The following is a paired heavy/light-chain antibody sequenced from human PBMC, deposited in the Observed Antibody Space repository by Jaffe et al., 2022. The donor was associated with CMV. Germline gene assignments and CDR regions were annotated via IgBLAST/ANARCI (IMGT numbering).Light chain of an antibody. V-gene: IGKV3-20*01. J-gene: IGKJ1*01. CDR2: GAS. Sequence: IVLTQSPGTLSLSPGERATLSCRASQSISTHLAWYQRKPGQAPRLLIYGASSRATGIPDRFSGSGYGTDFTLTISRLEPEDFAVYYCQQYGSSLETFGQGTKVEIK. CDR3: QQYGSSLET. CDR1: QSISTH.
Heavy chain of an antibody. CDR2: IRSNTYGGTP. J-gene: IGHJ4*02. CDR1: GFTFGDYA. D-gene: IGHD3-10*01. V-gene: IGHV3-49*04. Sequence: EVQLVDSGGALVQPGRSLRLSCTTSGFTFGDYAINWVRQAPGKGLEWVGFIRSNTYGGTPEYAASVLGRFTLSRDDSKGIAYLQMNNLRAEDTALYYCTRRGLVGGVKPAGRFYDFWGQGTLVTVSS. CDR3: TRRGLVGGVKPAGRFYDF.